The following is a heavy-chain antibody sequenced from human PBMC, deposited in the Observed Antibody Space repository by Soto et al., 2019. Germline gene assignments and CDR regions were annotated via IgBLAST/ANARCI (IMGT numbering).Heavy chain of an antibody. V-gene: IGHV1-2*06. J-gene: IGHJ3*02. CDR1: GYTFTSYG. Sequence: ASVKVSCRASGYTFTSYGISWVRQAPGQGLEWMGRISAYSGGTNYAQKFQGRVTMTRDTSISTAYMELSRLRSDHTAVYYCARGPYRSGDASFDIWGQGTMVTVSS. CDR3: ARGPYRSGDASFDI. D-gene: IGHD2-21*01. CDR2: ISAYSGGT.